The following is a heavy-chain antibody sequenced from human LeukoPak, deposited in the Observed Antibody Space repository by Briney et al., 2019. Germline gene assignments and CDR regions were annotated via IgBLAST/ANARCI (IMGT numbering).Heavy chain of an antibody. Sequence: SETLSLTCAVSGASFSGFYWTWIRQAPGKGLEWIGSTYNSESIEYNPSLKSRATISVDTSKHQFSLRLSSVTAADTAVYYCARDWWLGSPILQGYFYGLDVWGHGTTVTVSS. CDR1: GASFSGFY. V-gene: IGHV4-59*01. J-gene: IGHJ6*02. D-gene: IGHD2-15*01. CDR2: TYNSESI. CDR3: ARDWWLGSPILQGYFYGLDV.